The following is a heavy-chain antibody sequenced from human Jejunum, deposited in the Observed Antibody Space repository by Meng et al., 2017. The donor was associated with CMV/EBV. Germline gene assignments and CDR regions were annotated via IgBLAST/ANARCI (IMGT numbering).Heavy chain of an antibody. CDR3: ARDWETYGSGGYYYDY. CDR1: GYPFPGYY. CDR2: INPSGGRA. V-gene: IGHV1-46*01. J-gene: IGHJ4*02. Sequence: GYPFPGYYIPWVRPTPGQGLEWLGIINPSGGRAHYAQRFQGRVTMTRDTSTTTVYMELSSLRSADTAVYYCARDWETYGSGGYYYDYWGQGTLVTVSS. D-gene: IGHD3-22*01.